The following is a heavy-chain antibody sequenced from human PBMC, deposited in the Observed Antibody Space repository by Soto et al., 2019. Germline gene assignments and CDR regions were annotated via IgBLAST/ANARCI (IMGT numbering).Heavy chain of an antibody. D-gene: IGHD3-10*01. Sequence: QEQLAESGGGVVQAGESLRLSCQASGLAFGTYAMHWVRQAPGKGLEWVALIWDDGTRREYLESVRGRFTISRDNSKNTVSLQMNNLRTEDTALYYCVRDRDPMNREVIMTIGHLRLWGRGALVSVSS. J-gene: IGHJ2*01. V-gene: IGHV3-33*01. CDR2: IWDDGTRR. CDR1: GLAFGTYA. CDR3: VRDRDPMNREVIMTIGHLRL.